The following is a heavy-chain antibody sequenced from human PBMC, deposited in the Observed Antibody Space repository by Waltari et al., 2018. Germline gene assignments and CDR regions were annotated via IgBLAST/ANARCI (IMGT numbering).Heavy chain of an antibody. D-gene: IGHD6-19*01. Sequence: QVQLQESGPGLVKPSETLSLTCTVSGGSISSYYWSWIRQPAGKGLEWIGRMYPSGSTTYNPSLKSRVTMSVDTSKNQFSLKLSSVTAADTAVYYCARVPAWTGWYGLKGWGQGTLVTVSS. CDR1: GGSISSYY. J-gene: IGHJ4*02. CDR2: MYPSGST. V-gene: IGHV4-4*07. CDR3: ARVPAWTGWYGLKG.